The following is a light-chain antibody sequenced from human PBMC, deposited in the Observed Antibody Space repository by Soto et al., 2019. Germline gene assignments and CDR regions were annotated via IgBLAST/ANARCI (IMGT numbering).Light chain of an antibody. J-gene: IGKJ4*01. Sequence: EIVMTQSPATLSVSPGERATLSCRASQSVSSNLAWYQQKPGQAPRLLIYGASTRESGVPDRFSGSGSGTDFTLTISSLQAEDVAVYYCQQYYTSPLTFGGGTKVEIK. CDR2: GAS. CDR1: QSVSSN. V-gene: IGKV3-15*01. CDR3: QQYYTSPLT.